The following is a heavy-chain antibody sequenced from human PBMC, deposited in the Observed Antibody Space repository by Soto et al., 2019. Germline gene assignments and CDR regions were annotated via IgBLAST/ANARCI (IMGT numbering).Heavy chain of an antibody. CDR1: GYTFTSYG. J-gene: IGHJ6*02. Sequence: QVQLVQSGAEVKKPGASVKVSCKASGYTFTSYGISWVRQAPGQGLEWMGWISAYNGNTNYAQKLQGRVTMTTDTSTSKGYMDEKSLKSDDTAVYYCAREDKSREYGMDVWGRGTTVTVS. D-gene: IGHD1-26*01. V-gene: IGHV1-18*01. CDR2: ISAYNGNT. CDR3: AREDKSREYGMDV.